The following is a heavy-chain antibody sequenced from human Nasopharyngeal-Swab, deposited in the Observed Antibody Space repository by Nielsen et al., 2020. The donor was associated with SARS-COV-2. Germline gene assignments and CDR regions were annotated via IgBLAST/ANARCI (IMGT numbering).Heavy chain of an antibody. CDR3: ARAEGGAPRYAFDI. J-gene: IGHJ3*02. V-gene: IGHV3-64*01. Sequence: GESLKISCAASGFTFSSYAMHWVRQAPGKGLEYVSAISSNGGSTYYANSVKGRFTISRDSSKNTLYLQMGSLRAEDMAVYYCARAEGGAPRYAFDIWGQGTMVTVSS. CDR2: ISSNGGST. CDR1: GFTFSSYA. D-gene: IGHD3-16*01.